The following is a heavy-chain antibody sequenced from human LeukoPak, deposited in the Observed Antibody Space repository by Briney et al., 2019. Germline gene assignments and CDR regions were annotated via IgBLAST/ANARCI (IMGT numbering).Heavy chain of an antibody. CDR2: IYSGGST. CDR1: GFTVSSNY. J-gene: IGHJ4*02. V-gene: IGHV3-53*01. CDR3: AKDHLEYYFDY. Sequence: GGSLRLSCAASGFTVSSNYMSWVRQAPGKGLEWVSVIYSGGSTYYADSVKGRFTISRDNSKNTLYLQMNSLRAEDTAVYYCAKDHLEYYFDYWGQGTLDTVSS.